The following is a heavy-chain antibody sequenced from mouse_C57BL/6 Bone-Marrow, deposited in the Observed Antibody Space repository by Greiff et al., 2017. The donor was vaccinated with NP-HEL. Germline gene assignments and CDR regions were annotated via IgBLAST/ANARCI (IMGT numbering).Heavy chain of an antibody. D-gene: IGHD1-1*01. Sequence: VQLQQSGPELVKPGASVKISCKASGYTFTDYYMNWVKQSHGKSLEWIGDINPNNGGTSYNQKFKGKATLTVDKSSSTAYMELRSLTSEDSAVYYCAREGLVTTVVDYYAMDYWGQGTSVTVSS. CDR2: INPNNGGT. CDR1: GYTFTDYY. V-gene: IGHV1-26*01. J-gene: IGHJ4*01. CDR3: AREGLVTTVVDYYAMDY.